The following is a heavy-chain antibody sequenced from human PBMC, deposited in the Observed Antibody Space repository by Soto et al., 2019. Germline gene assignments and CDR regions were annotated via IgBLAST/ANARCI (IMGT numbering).Heavy chain of an antibody. J-gene: IGHJ3*02. CDR1: GYSFTSYW. CDR2: IHPGDSDT. Sequence: GESLKISCKGSGYSFTSYWIGWVRQVPGKGLEWMGIIHPGDSDTRYSPSFQGQVTISADKSISTAYLQWSSLKASDTAMYYCAIRRGDFWGGPGAFDIWGQGTMVTVSS. D-gene: IGHD3-3*01. CDR3: AIRRGDFWGGPGAFDI. V-gene: IGHV5-51*01.